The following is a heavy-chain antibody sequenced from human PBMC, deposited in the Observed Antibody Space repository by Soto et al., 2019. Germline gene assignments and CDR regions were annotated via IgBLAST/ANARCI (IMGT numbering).Heavy chain of an antibody. J-gene: IGHJ6*02. D-gene: IGHD3-10*01. V-gene: IGHV1-69*02. CDR3: VQMWFGELWHGKDV. Sequence: QLVQSGAEVKKPGSSVKVSCKAPGVDFNSLTLSWVRQAPGQGPEWMGTIIPILDVTKNAQKFQGRITITADKSTSTVNMELRRLGSEDTAVYYCVQMWFGELWHGKDVWGQGTTVTVSS. CDR2: IIPILDVT. CDR1: GVDFNSLT.